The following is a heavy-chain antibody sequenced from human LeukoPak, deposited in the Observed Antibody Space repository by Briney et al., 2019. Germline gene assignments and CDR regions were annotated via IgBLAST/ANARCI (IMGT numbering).Heavy chain of an antibody. CDR2: ISYDGSNK. J-gene: IGHJ6*04. CDR1: GFTFSSYA. Sequence: GGSLRLSCAASGFTFSSYAMHWVRQAPGKGLEWVAVISYDGSNKYYADSVKGRFTISRDNSKNTLYLQMNSLRAEDTAVYYCARDPARYCSGSSCYQTYYYYGMDVWGKGTTVTVSS. D-gene: IGHD2-15*01. V-gene: IGHV3-30*04. CDR3: ARDPARYCSGSSCYQTYYYYGMDV.